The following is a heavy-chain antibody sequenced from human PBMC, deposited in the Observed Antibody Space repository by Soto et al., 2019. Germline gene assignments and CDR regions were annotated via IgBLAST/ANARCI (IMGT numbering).Heavy chain of an antibody. J-gene: IGHJ4*02. CDR2: IYYSGST. Sequence: SETLSLTCTVSGGSISSYYWSWIRQPPGKGLEWIGYIYYSGSTNYNPSLKSRVTISVDTSKNQFSLKLSSVTAADTAVYYCARHFEGPWPVNPYYFDYWGQGTLVTVSS. V-gene: IGHV4-59*01. CDR1: GGSISSYY. D-gene: IGHD3-9*01. CDR3: ARHFEGPWPVNPYYFDY.